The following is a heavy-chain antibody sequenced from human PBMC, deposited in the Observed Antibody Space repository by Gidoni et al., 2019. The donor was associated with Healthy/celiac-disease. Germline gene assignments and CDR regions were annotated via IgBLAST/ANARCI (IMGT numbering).Heavy chain of an antibody. CDR2: IIPILGIA. CDR1: GATFSSDT. CDR3: ASEGATTRYGMDV. Sequence: QVQLVQSGAEVKKPGSSVKVSCKASGATFSSDTFSWVRQAPGQGLEWMGRIIPILGIANYAQKFQGRVTITADKSTSTAYMELSSLRSEDTAVYYCASEGATTRYGMDVWGQGTTVTVSS. V-gene: IGHV1-69*02. D-gene: IGHD1-26*01. J-gene: IGHJ6*02.